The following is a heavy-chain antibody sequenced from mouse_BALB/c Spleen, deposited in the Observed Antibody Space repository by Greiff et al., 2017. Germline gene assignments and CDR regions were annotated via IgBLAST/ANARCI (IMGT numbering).Heavy chain of an antibody. CDR2: IWAGGST. J-gene: IGHJ4*01. Sequence: VKVVESGPGLVAPSQSLSITCTVSGFSLTSYGVHWVRQPPGKGLEWLGVIWAGGSTNYNSALMSRLSISKDNSKSQVFLKMNSLQTDDTAMYYCARDGYGNYAMDYWGQGTSVTVSS. V-gene: IGHV2-9*02. D-gene: IGHD2-10*02. CDR3: ARDGYGNYAMDY. CDR1: GFSLTSYG.